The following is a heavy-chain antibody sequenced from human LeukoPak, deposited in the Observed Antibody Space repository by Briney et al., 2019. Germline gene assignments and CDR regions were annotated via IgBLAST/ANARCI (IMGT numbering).Heavy chain of an antibody. D-gene: IGHD3-9*01. CDR3: ARVPLYDILTGYYNGYYYYYYMDV. CDR2: INPNSGGT. J-gene: IGHJ6*03. Sequence: ASVKVSCKASGYTFTGYYMHWVRQAPGQGLEWMGWINPNSGGTNYAQKFQGRVTMTTDTSTSTAYMELRSLGSDDTAVYYCARVPLYDILTGYYNGYYYYYYMDVWGKGTTVTISS. CDR1: GYTFTGYY. V-gene: IGHV1-2*02.